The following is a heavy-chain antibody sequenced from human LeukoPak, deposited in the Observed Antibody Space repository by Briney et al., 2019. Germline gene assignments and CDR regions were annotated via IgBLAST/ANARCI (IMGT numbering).Heavy chain of an antibody. V-gene: IGHV3-33*01. D-gene: IGHD2-15*01. CDR2: IWYDGSNK. CDR1: GFPFSSYV. CDR3: ARDQVRDRGPFDY. Sequence: GGSLRLSCAASGFPFSSYVMHWVRQAPGKGLEWVAVIWYDGSNKYYADSVKGRFTISRDNSKNTLYLQMNSLRAEDTAVYYCARDQVRDRGPFDYWGQGTLVTVSS. J-gene: IGHJ4*02.